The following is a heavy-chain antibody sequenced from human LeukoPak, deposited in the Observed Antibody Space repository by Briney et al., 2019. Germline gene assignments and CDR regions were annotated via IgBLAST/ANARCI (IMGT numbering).Heavy chain of an antibody. D-gene: IGHD2-2*01. Sequence: PGGSLRLSCAASGFTFSSYAMSWVRQAPGKGLEWVSSTSGMGGSTYYADSVKGRFTISRDNSKNTMYLQMNSLRAEDTAVYYCAKLRGALGYCSSTSCQPLWGQGTLVTVSS. J-gene: IGHJ4*02. CDR3: AKLRGALGYCSSTSCQPL. V-gene: IGHV3-23*01. CDR1: GFTFSSYA. CDR2: TSGMGGST.